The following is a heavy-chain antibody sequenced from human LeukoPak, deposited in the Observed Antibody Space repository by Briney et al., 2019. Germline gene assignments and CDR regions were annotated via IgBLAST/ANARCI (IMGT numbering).Heavy chain of an antibody. CDR1: GFTFSSYA. J-gene: IGHJ4*02. CDR2: ISYDGSNK. D-gene: IGHD7-27*01. Sequence: GGSLRLSCAASGFTFSSYAMHWVRQAPGKGLEWVAVISYDGSNKYYADSVKGRFTISRDNSKNTLYLQMNSLRAEDTAVYYCARDLTVRDWGQGTLVTVSS. V-gene: IGHV3-30-3*01. CDR3: ARDLTVRD.